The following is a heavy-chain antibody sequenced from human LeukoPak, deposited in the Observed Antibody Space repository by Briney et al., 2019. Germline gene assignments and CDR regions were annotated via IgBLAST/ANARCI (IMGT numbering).Heavy chain of an antibody. Sequence: ASVKVSCKASGYTFTSYGISWVRQAPGQGLEWMGWISAYNGNTNYAQKLQGRVTMATDTSTSTAYMEPRSLRSDDTAVYYCARGRVYGSGSYYPPDAFDIWGQGTMVTVPS. CDR3: ARGRVYGSGSYYPPDAFDI. V-gene: IGHV1-18*01. D-gene: IGHD3-10*01. CDR1: GYTFTSYG. CDR2: ISAYNGNT. J-gene: IGHJ3*02.